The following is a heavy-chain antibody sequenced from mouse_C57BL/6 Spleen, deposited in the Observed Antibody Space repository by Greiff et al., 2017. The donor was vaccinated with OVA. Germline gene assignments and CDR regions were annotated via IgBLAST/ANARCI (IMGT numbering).Heavy chain of an antibody. Sequence: VMLVESGAELVRPGTSVKVSCKASGYAFTNYLIEWVKQRPGQGLEWIGVINPGSGGTNYNEKFKGKATLTADKSSSTAYMQLSSLTSEDSAVYFCARSSTTVPWYFDVWGTGTTVTVSS. CDR3: ARSSTTVPWYFDV. D-gene: IGHD1-1*01. J-gene: IGHJ1*03. CDR2: INPGSGGT. CDR1: GYAFTNYL. V-gene: IGHV1-54*01.